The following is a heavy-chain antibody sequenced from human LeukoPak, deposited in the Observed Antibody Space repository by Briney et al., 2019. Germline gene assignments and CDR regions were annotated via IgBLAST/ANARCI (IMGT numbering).Heavy chain of an antibody. CDR2: ISYDGSNK. CDR1: GFTFSSYG. D-gene: IGHD3-10*01. Sequence: HPGGSLRLSCAASGFTFSSYGMHWVRQAPGKGLEWVAVISYDGSNKYYADSVKGRFTISRDNSKNTLYLQMNSLRAEDTAVYYCARDGPLFGSLDYWGQGTLVTVSS. V-gene: IGHV3-30*03. J-gene: IGHJ4*02. CDR3: ARDGPLFGSLDY.